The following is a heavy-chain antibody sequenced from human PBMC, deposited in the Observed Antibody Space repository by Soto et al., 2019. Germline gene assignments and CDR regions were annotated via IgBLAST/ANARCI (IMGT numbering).Heavy chain of an antibody. CDR3: ARDNPGIAVAGFDY. Sequence: KSSETLSLTCTVSGGSISSYYWSWIRQPAGKGLEWIGRIYTSGSTNYNPSLKSRVTMSVDTSKNQFSLKLSSVTAADTAVYYCARDNPGIAVAGFDYWRQGTLVTVSS. J-gene: IGHJ4*02. CDR2: IYTSGST. D-gene: IGHD6-19*01. V-gene: IGHV4-4*07. CDR1: GGSISSYY.